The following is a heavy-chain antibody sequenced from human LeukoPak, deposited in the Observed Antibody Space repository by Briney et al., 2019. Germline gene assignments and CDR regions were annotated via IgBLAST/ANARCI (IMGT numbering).Heavy chain of an antibody. V-gene: IGHV3-23*01. CDR1: GFTFSSYA. CDR3: AKDLSSYYYDSSGSCFDY. D-gene: IGHD3-22*01. CDR2: ISDSGGST. Sequence: GGSLRLSCAASGFTFSSYAMSWVGQAAGKGLEWVSAISDSGGSTYYADSVKGRFTISRDNSKNTLYLQMNSLRAEDTAVYYCAKDLSSYYYDSSGSCFDYWGQGTLVTVSS. J-gene: IGHJ4*02.